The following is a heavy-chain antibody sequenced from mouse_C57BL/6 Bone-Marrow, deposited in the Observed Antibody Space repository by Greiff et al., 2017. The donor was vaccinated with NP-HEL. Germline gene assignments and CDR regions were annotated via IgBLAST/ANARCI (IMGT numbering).Heavy chain of an antibody. CDR3: ARPDLRGFAC. V-gene: IGHV5-12*01. J-gene: IGHJ3*01. Sequence: DVMLVESGGGLVQPGGSLKLSCAASGFTFSDYYMYWVRQTPEKRLEWVAYISNGGGSTYYPDTVKGRFTISRDNAKNTLYLQMSRLKSEDTAMYYCARPDLRGFACWGQGTLVTVSA. CDR2: ISNGGGST. CDR1: GFTFSDYY.